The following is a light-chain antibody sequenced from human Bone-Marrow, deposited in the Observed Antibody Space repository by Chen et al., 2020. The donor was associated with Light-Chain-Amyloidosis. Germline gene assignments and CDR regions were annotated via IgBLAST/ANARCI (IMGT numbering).Light chain of an antibody. CDR2: GTT. V-gene: IGLV1-40*01. J-gene: IGLJ3*02. CDR1: SSNIGANYD. Sequence: QSVLTQPPSVSGAPVHRLTISCTGSSSNIGANYDVHWYQQLPGTAPKLLIFGTTNRPSGVPDRFSGSKSGTSASLAITGLQAEDEADYYCQSYDRSLSGSVFGGGTKLTVL. CDR3: QSYDRSLSGSV.